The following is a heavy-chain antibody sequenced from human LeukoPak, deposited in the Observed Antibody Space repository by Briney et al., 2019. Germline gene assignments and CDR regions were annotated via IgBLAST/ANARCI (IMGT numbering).Heavy chain of an antibody. CDR3: ARAGPGSGWYFDY. CDR1: GYMFTGNY. Sequence: ASVKVSCKASGYMFTGNYMHWVRQAPGQGLEWMGWISPYNGNTRYAQKFQGRVAMTTDTSTTTAYMELRGLRFNDTAVYYCARAGPGSGWYFDYWGQGTLVTVSS. CDR2: ISPYNGNT. D-gene: IGHD6-19*01. J-gene: IGHJ4*02. V-gene: IGHV1-18*04.